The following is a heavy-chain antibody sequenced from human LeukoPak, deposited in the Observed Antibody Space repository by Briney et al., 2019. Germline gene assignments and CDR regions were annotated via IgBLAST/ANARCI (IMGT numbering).Heavy chain of an antibody. CDR2: IYYSGST. CDR1: GGSISSGGYY. Sequence: SQTLSLTCTVSGGSISSGGYYWSWIRQHPGKGLEWIGYIYYSGSTYYNPSLKSRVTISVDTSKNQFSLKLSSVTAADTAVYYCARGPLHYYDSSGNNWFDPWGQGTLVTVSS. V-gene: IGHV4-31*03. CDR3: ARGPLHYYDSSGNNWFDP. D-gene: IGHD3-22*01. J-gene: IGHJ5*02.